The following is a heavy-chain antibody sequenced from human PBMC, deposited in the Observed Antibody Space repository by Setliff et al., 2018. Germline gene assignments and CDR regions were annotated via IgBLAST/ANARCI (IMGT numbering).Heavy chain of an antibody. CDR3: ARDRGSGSYFLRYFDY. V-gene: IGHV3-11*04. Sequence: PGGSLRLSCAASGITFSDYYMSWIRQAPGKGLEWLSYIVSSGSTTYYSDSVKGRFTISRDNAKNSLYLQMNSLRAEDTAVYYCARDRGSGSYFLRYFDYWGQGTLVTVSS. CDR2: IVSSGSTT. J-gene: IGHJ4*02. D-gene: IGHD1-26*01. CDR1: GITFSDYY.